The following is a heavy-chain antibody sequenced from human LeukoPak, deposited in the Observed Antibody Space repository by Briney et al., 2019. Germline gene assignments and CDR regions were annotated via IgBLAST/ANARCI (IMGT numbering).Heavy chain of an antibody. Sequence: SVKVSCKASGGTFSSYAISWVRQAPGQGLEWMGRIIPILGIANYAQKFQGRVTITADKSTSTAYMELSSLRSEDTAVYYCARERRRGSSTSCCNDYWGQGTLVTVSS. CDR3: ARERRRGSSTSCCNDY. D-gene: IGHD2-2*01. CDR2: IIPILGIA. CDR1: GGTFSSYA. J-gene: IGHJ4*02. V-gene: IGHV1-69*04.